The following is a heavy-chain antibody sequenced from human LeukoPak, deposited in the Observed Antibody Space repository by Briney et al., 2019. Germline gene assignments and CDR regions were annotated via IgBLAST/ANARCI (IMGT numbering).Heavy chain of an antibody. D-gene: IGHD1-26*01. CDR3: ARRHPYSGSYYFDY. V-gene: IGHV4-31*03. Sequence: SETLSLTCTVSGGSISSGGYYWSWIRQHPGKGLEWIGYIYYSGSTYYNPSLKSRVTISVDTSKNQFSLKLSSVTAADTAVYYCARRHPYSGSYYFDYWGQGTLVTVSS. J-gene: IGHJ4*02. CDR1: GGSISSGGYY. CDR2: IYYSGST.